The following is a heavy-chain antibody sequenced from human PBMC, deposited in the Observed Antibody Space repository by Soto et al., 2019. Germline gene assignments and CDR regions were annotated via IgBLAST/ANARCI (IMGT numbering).Heavy chain of an antibody. D-gene: IGHD2-21*02. CDR3: AREPYGDNQYFDY. CDR1: GFTFNSLS. CDR2: VSFDGKVT. V-gene: IGHV3-30*04. J-gene: IGHJ4*02. Sequence: QVQLVESGGGMVQAGTSLRLSCTGSGFTFNSLSLHWVRQGPDKGVEWVAVVSFDGKVTYYADSVKGRFTVSRDNAKNTIKLQTNSLRAEDTAVYYCAREPYGDNQYFDYWGQGTPVTVSS.